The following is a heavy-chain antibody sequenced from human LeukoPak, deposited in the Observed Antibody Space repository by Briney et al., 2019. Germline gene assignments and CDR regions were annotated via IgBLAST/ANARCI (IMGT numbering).Heavy chain of an antibody. CDR2: IYSGGST. J-gene: IGHJ5*02. V-gene: IGHV3-66*01. CDR1: GFTVSSNS. CDR3: ARGDLMAYYDFWSGYYLT. D-gene: IGHD3-3*01. Sequence: GGSLRLSCAASGFTVSSNSMTWVRQAPGKGLEWVSVIYSGGSTYYADSVKGRFTISRDNAKNSLYLQMNSLRVEDTAVYYCARGDLMAYYDFWSGYYLTWGQGTLVTVSS.